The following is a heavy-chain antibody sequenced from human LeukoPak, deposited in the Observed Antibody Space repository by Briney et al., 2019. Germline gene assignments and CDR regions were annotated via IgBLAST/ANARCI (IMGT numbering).Heavy chain of an antibody. D-gene: IGHD6-13*01. CDR3: ARDMGIAVAGLDY. Sequence: ASVKVSCKASGYTFTGYYMHWVRQAPGQGLEWMGWINPNSGGTNYTQKFQGRVTMTRDTSISTAYMELSRLRSDDTAMYYCARDMGIAVAGLDYWGQGTLVTVSS. CDR1: GYTFTGYY. J-gene: IGHJ4*02. CDR2: INPNSGGT. V-gene: IGHV1-2*02.